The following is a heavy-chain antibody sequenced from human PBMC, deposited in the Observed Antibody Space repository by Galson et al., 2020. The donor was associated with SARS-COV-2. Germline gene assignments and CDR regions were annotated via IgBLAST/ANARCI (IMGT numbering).Heavy chain of an antibody. CDR1: GFSLSNARMG. J-gene: IGHJ5*02. V-gene: IGHV2-26*01. Sequence: KMSGPTLVKPTETLTLTCTVSGFSLSNARMGVSWIRQPPGKALEWLAHIFSNDEKSYSTSLKSRLTISKDTSKSQVVLTMTNMDPVDTATYYCALAYYDFWSGYYEPGWFDPWGQGTLVTVSS. CDR2: IFSNDEK. CDR3: ALAYYDFWSGYYEPGWFDP. D-gene: IGHD3-3*01.